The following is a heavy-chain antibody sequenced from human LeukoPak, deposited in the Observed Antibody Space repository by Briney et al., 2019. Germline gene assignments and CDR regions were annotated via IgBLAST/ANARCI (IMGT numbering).Heavy chain of an antibody. V-gene: IGHV1-2*02. CDR3: AXRXGGGATLDY. D-gene: IGHD1-26*01. CDR2: INPNSGGT. J-gene: IGHJ4*02. CDR1: GYTFTGYY. Sequence: ASVKVSCKASGYTFTGYYMHWVRQAPGQGLEWMGWINPNSGGTNYAQKFQGRVTMTRDTSISTAYMELSRLRSDDTAVYYCAXRXGGGATLDYWGQGTLVTVSS.